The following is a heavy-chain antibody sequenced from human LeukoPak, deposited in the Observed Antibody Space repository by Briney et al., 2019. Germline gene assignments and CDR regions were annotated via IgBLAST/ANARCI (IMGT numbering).Heavy chain of an antibody. CDR1: GYTFTSYG. CDR2: ISVYNGNT. Sequence: ASVKVSCKASGYTFTSYGISWVRQAPGQGLEWMGWISVYNGNTNYAQKLQGRVTMTTDTSTSTAYMELRSLRSDDTAVYYCARDLGIAAAGNYYYYGMDAWGQGTTVTVSS. CDR3: ARDLGIAAAGNYYYYGMDA. J-gene: IGHJ6*02. V-gene: IGHV1-18*01. D-gene: IGHD6-13*01.